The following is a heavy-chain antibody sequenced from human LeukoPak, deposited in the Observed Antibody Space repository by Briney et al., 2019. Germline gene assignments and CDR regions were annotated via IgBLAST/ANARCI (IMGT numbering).Heavy chain of an antibody. J-gene: IGHJ4*02. Sequence: SETLSLTCTVSGGSISSYYWSWIRQPPGKGLGWIGYIYHSGSTNYNPSLKSRVTISVDTSKNQFSLKVSSVTAADTAMYYCATTGRRALYYFDYWGQGTLVTVSS. D-gene: IGHD2-15*01. V-gene: IGHV4-59*08. CDR1: GGSISSYY. CDR2: IYHSGST. CDR3: ATTGRRALYYFDY.